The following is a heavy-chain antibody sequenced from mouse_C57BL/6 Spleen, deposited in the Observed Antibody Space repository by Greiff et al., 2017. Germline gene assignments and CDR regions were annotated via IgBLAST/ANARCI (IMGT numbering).Heavy chain of an antibody. V-gene: IGHV14-3*01. Sequence: VQLKESVAELVRPGASVKLSCTASGFNIKNTYMHWVKQRPEQGLAWIGRIDPANGNTKYAPKFQGKATITADTSSSTAYLQLSSLTSEDTAIYYCARYGYDGVVYYFDYWGQGTTLTVSS. CDR2: IDPANGNT. D-gene: IGHD2-2*01. J-gene: IGHJ2*01. CDR3: ARYGYDGVVYYFDY. CDR1: GFNIKNTY.